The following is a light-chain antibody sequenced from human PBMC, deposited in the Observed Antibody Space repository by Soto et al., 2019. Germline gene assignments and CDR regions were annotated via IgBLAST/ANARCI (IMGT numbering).Light chain of an antibody. V-gene: IGKV3D-15*01. CDR2: GAS. J-gene: IGKJ4*01. Sequence: EIVLTQSPATLSVSPGEKATDFCRASQSVSSNLAWYQQKPGQAPRLLIYGASTRATGIPARFSGSGSGTEFTLTISSLQSEDFAVYYCQQYNNWPPKLTFAGGTK. CDR1: QSVSSN. CDR3: QQYNNWPPKLT.